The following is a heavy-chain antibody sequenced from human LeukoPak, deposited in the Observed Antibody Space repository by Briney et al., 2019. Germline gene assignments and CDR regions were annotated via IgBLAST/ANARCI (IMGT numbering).Heavy chain of an antibody. CDR2: ISSSGSTI. D-gene: IGHD2-15*01. CDR3: ARDYRVGYCSGGSCLPTNEYGMDV. V-gene: IGHV3-11*01. J-gene: IGHJ6*02. Sequence: PGGSLRLSCAASGFTFSDYYMSWIRQAPGKGLEWVSYISSSGSTIYYADSVKGRFTISRDNAKNSLYLQMNSLRAEDTAVYYCARDYRVGYCSGGSCLPTNEYGMDVWGQGTTVTVSS. CDR1: GFTFSDYY.